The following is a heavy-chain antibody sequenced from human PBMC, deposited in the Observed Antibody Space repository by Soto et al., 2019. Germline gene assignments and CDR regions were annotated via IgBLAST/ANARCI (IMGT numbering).Heavy chain of an antibody. V-gene: IGHV3-74*01. CDR2: IKSDGSST. CDR1: GFTSSNYG. J-gene: IGHJ6*02. Sequence: HPGGSLRLSCAASGFTSSNYGMYWVRQAPGKGLVWVSHIKSDGSSTNYADSVKGRFTISRDNAKNTLDLQMHGLRAEDMAVYYCARSVRSGSFPYYYYAMDVWGQGTTVTVSS. CDR3: ARSVRSGSFPYYYYAMDV. D-gene: IGHD3-10*01.